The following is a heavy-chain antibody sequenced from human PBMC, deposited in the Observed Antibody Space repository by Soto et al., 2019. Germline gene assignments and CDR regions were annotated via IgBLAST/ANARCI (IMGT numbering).Heavy chain of an antibody. CDR3: ARDSPPYGSGVDY. D-gene: IGHD3-10*01. Sequence: PSETLSLTCTVSGGSVSSGSYYWSWIRQPPGKGLEWIGYIYYSGSTNYNPSLKSRVTISVGTSKNQFSLKLSSVTAADTAVYYCARDSPPYGSGVDYWGQGTLVTVSS. CDR2: IYYSGST. J-gene: IGHJ4*02. V-gene: IGHV4-61*01. CDR1: GGSVSSGSYY.